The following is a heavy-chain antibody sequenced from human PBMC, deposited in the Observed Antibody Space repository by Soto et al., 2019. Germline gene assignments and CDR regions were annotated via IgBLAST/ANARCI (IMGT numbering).Heavy chain of an antibody. D-gene: IGHD6-13*01. Sequence: EVQLVESGGGLAQPGESLRLSCAASGFTFSTYWMHWVRQAPGTGLVWVSRISGDGITTSHADSVKGRFTISRDNAKNTLYLQMNSLRAEDTAVYYCARAGVPAALDYWGQGTLVTVSS. CDR2: ISGDGITT. J-gene: IGHJ4*02. CDR1: GFTFSTYW. CDR3: ARAGVPAALDY. V-gene: IGHV3-74*01.